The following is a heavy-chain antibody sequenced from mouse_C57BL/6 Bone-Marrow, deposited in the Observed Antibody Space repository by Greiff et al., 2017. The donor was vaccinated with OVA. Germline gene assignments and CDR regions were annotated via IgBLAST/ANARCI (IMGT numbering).Heavy chain of an antibody. CDR2: IDPENGDT. CDR1: GFNIKDDY. V-gene: IGHV14-4*01. D-gene: IGHD2-1*01. J-gene: IGHJ3*01. CDR3: TTESYYLFAY. Sequence: DVKLVESGAELVRPGASVKLSCTASGFNIKDDYMHWVKQRPEQGLEWIGWIDPENGDTEYASKFQGKATITADTSSNTAYLQLSSLTSEDTAVYYCTTESYYLFAYWGQGTLVTVSA.